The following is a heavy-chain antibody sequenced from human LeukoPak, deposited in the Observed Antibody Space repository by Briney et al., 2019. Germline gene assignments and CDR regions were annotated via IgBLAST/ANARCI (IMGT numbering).Heavy chain of an antibody. Sequence: ASVKVSCKASGYTFTGYYMHWVRQAPGQGLEWMGWINPNSGGTNYAQKFQGRVTMTRDTSISTAYMELSRLRSDDTAVYYCAIVKGYSSSSVDYWGQGTLVTVSS. CDR2: INPNSGGT. CDR3: AIVKGYSSSSVDY. J-gene: IGHJ4*02. D-gene: IGHD6-6*01. V-gene: IGHV1-2*02. CDR1: GYTFTGYY.